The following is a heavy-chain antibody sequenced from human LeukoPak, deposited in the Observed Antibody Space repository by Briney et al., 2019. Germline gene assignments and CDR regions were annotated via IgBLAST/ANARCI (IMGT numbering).Heavy chain of an antibody. CDR2: ISAYNGNT. Sequence: ASVKVSCKASGYTFTSYGISWVRLAPGQGLEWMGWISAYNGNTNYAQKLQGRVTMTTDTSTSTAYMELRSLRSDDTAVYYCARLKVVVAATRVSYYYYGMDVWGQGTTVTVSS. D-gene: IGHD2-15*01. V-gene: IGHV1-18*01. CDR1: GYTFTSYG. CDR3: ARLKVVVAATRVSYYYYGMDV. J-gene: IGHJ6*02.